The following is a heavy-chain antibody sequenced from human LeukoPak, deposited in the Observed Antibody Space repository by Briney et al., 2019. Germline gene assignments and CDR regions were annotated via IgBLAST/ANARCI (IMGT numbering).Heavy chain of an antibody. D-gene: IGHD3-9*01. J-gene: IGHJ4*02. V-gene: IGHV1-18*01. CDR3: ARSDPLYDILTGYTPGNFDY. CDR2: ISAYNGNT. CDR1: GYTFTSYG. Sequence: ASVKVSCKASGYTFTSYGISWVRQAPGQGLEWMGWISAYNGNTNYAQKLQGRVTMTTDTSTSTAYMELRSLRSDDTAVYYCARSDPLYDILTGYTPGNFDYWGQGTLVTVSS.